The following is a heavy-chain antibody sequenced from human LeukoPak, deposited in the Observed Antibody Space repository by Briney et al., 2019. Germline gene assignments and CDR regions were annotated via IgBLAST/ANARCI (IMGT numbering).Heavy chain of an antibody. Sequence: GGSLRLSCAASGFTFSSYAMHWVRQAPGKGLEWVAVISYDGSNKYYADSVKGRFTISRDNSKNTLYLQMNSLRAEDTAVYYCAKWGPREGTIFGVVNWEHYWGQGTLVTVSS. D-gene: IGHD3-3*01. CDR2: ISYDGSNK. V-gene: IGHV3-30-3*02. J-gene: IGHJ4*02. CDR3: AKWGPREGTIFGVVNWEHY. CDR1: GFTFSSYA.